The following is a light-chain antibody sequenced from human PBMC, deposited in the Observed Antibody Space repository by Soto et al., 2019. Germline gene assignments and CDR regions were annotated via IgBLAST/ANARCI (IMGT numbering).Light chain of an antibody. CDR1: QGISKW. V-gene: IGKV1-5*01. CDR3: QQYNSYDMWL. Sequence: DIQMTQSPSTLSASVGDRVTITCRASQGISKWLAWYQQKPGKAPKLLIYGASSLESGVPSRFSGSGSGTEFPPTISSLQPDDFAPYFCQQYNSYDMWLFGQGTKV. CDR2: GAS. J-gene: IGKJ1*01.